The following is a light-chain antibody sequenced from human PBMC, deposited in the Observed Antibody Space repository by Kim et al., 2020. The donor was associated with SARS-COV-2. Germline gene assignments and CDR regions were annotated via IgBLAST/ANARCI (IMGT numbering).Light chain of an antibody. CDR1: QDISNY. J-gene: IGKJ2*01. CDR2: DAS. V-gene: IGKV1-33*01. Sequence: DIQMTQSPSSLSASVGDRVTITCQASQDISNYLNWYQQKPGKAPKLLIYDASNLETGVPSRFSGSGSGTDFTFTISSLQPEDIATYYCQQYGNLPYTFGQGTKLV. CDR3: QQYGNLPYT.